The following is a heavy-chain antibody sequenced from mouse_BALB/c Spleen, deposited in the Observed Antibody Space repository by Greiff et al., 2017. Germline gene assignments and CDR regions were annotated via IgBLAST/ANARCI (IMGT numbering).Heavy chain of an antibody. CDR1: GFTFSSYA. CDR3: ARDYCGSSYPYWYFDV. V-gene: IGHV5-9-4*01. CDR2: ISSGGSYT. J-gene: IGHJ1*01. D-gene: IGHD1-1*01. Sequence: EVKLVESGGGLVKPGGSLKLSCAASGFTFSSYAMSWVRQSPEKRLEWVAEISSGGSYTYYPDTVTGRFTISRDNAKNTLYLEMSSLRSEDTAMYYCARDYCGSSYPYWYFDVWGAGTTVTVSS.